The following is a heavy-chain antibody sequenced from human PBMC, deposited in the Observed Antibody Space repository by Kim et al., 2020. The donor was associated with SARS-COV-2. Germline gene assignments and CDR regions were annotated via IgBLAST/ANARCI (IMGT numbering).Heavy chain of an antibody. Sequence: SETLSLTCTVSGGSISSSSYYWGWIRQPPGKGLEWIGSIYYSGSTYYNPSLKSRVTISVDTSKNQFSLKLSSVTAADTAVYYCARLRYRGQWLDELDYWGQGTLVTVSS. CDR2: IYYSGST. CDR1: GGSISSSSYY. V-gene: IGHV4-39*01. CDR3: ARLRYRGQWLDELDY. J-gene: IGHJ4*02. D-gene: IGHD6-19*01.